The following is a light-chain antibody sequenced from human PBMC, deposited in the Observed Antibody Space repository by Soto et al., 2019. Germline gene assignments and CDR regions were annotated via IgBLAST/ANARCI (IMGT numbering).Light chain of an antibody. V-gene: IGLV2-18*02. J-gene: IGLJ2*01. Sequence: QSALTQPPSVSGSPGQSVTISCTGTSSDLGSYNRVSWYQQPPGTAPKLMIYEVSYRPSGVPDRFSGSKSGNTASLTISGLQPEDEAEYCCSSYTTSSTLVVGGGTKLTVL. CDR3: SSYTTSSTLV. CDR1: SSDLGSYNR. CDR2: EVS.